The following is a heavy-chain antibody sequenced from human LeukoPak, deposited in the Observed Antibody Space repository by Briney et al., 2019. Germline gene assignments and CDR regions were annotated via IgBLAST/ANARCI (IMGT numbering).Heavy chain of an antibody. CDR2: IYSGGST. CDR1: GFTFSSYG. CDR3: ARSSFPYYFDY. V-gene: IGHV3-66*01. D-gene: IGHD3-16*01. Sequence: GGSLRLSCAASGFTFSSYGMSWVRQAPGKGLEWVSIIYSGGSTFYADSVKGRFTISRDNAKNTLDLLMNSLRAEDTAVYYCARSSFPYYFDYWGQGALVTVPS. J-gene: IGHJ4*02.